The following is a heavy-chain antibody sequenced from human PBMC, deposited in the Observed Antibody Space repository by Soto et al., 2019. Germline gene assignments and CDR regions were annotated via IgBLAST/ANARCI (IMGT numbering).Heavy chain of an antibody. V-gene: IGHV3-21*01. J-gene: IGHJ1*01. CDR3: ARDPSDLWEPDQYFPH. CDR1: GFTFSSYS. Sequence: GGSLRLSCAASGFTFSSYSMNWVRQAPGKGLEWVSSISSSSRHIYYADSVKGRYTISRDNAKNSLYLQMNSLRAEDTAMYFCARDPSDLWEPDQYFPHWGQGTLVTVSS. D-gene: IGHD1-26*01. CDR2: ISSSSRHI.